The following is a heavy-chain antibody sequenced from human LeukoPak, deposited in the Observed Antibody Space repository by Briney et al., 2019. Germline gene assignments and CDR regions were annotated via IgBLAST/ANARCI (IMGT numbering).Heavy chain of an antibody. J-gene: IGHJ4*02. CDR3: ARPSRYCSSTSCHPFDY. Sequence: SVKVSCKASGGTFSSYAIRWVRQAPGQGLEWMGGIIPIFGTANYAQKFQGRVTITTDESTSTAYMELSSLRSEDTAVYYCARPSRYCSSTSCHPFDYWGQGTLVTVSS. V-gene: IGHV1-69*05. D-gene: IGHD2-2*01. CDR1: GGTFSSYA. CDR2: IIPIFGTA.